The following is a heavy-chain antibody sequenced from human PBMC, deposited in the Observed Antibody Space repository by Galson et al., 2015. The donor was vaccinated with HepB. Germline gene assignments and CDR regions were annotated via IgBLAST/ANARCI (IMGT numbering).Heavy chain of an antibody. CDR2: IYTSGST. CDR1: GGSISSYY. D-gene: IGHD5-18*01. J-gene: IGHJ6*02. V-gene: IGHV4-4*07. CDR3: ATAAMVSYYYGMDV. Sequence: ETLSLTCTVSGGSISSYYWSWIRQPAGKGLEWIGRIYTSGSTNYNPSLKSRVTMSVDTSKDQFSLKLSSVTAADTAVYYCATAAMVSYYYGMDVWGQGTTVTVSS.